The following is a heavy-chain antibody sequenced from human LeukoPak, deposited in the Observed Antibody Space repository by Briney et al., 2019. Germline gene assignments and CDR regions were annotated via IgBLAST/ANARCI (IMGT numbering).Heavy chain of an antibody. CDR2: ISGSGGST. CDR3: AKKAADGDYIQYFQH. D-gene: IGHD4-17*01. Sequence: GGSLRLSCAASGFTFSSCAMSWVRQAPGKGLEWVSAISGSGGSTYYADSVKGRFTISRDNSKNTLYLQMNSLRAEDTAVYYCAKKAADGDYIQYFQHWGQGTLVTVSS. V-gene: IGHV3-23*01. CDR1: GFTFSSCA. J-gene: IGHJ1*01.